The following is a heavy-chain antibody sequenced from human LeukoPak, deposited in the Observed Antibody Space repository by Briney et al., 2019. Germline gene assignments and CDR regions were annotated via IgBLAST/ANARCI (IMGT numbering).Heavy chain of an antibody. CDR1: GYTFTSYG. D-gene: IGHD3-10*01. CDR2: ISAYNGNT. Sequence: ASVKVSCKASGYTFTSYGISWVRQAPGQGLEWMGWISAYNGNTNYAQKLQGRVTMTTDTSTSTAYMELRSLRSDDTAVYYCAKDLAGGSGNYRYGIFDYWGQGTLVTVSS. J-gene: IGHJ4*02. V-gene: IGHV1-18*01. CDR3: AKDLAGGSGNYRYGIFDY.